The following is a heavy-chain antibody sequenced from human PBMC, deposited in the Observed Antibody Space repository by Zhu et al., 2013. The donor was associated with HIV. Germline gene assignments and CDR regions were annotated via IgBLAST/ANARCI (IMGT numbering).Heavy chain of an antibody. CDR3: ARWPPYYGGIQAEYLEH. CDR2: INPKSGVT. D-gene: IGHD3-16*01. Sequence: QVQLVQSGADVKKPGASVKVSCQASGYTFSDFYLHWVRQAPGQGLEWVGWINPKSGVTNYPQKFQGRVTMTRDTSISTAYLEVSRLRSDDTAVYFCARWPPYYGGIQAEYLEHWGQGLPGHHLL. CDR1: GYTFSDFY. V-gene: IGHV1-2*02. J-gene: IGHJ1*01.